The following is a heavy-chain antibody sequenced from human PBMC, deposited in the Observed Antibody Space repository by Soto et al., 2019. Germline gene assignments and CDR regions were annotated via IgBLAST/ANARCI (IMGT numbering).Heavy chain of an antibody. V-gene: IGHV4-61*08. Sequence: PSETLPLTCAVSGGSISSGAYYWSWIRQPPGKGLEWIGEINHSGSTNYNPSLKSRVTISVDRSKNQFSLKLSSVTAADTAVYYCARGGLRYFDWFLFDYWGQGTLVTVSS. J-gene: IGHJ4*02. D-gene: IGHD3-9*01. CDR1: GGSISSGAYY. CDR3: ARGGLRYFDWFLFDY. CDR2: INHSGST.